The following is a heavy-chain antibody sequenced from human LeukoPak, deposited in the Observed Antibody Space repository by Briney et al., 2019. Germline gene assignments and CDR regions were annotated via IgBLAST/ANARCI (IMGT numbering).Heavy chain of an antibody. V-gene: IGHV3-23*01. J-gene: IGHJ4*02. CDR3: STRTVAVDY. Sequence: PGGSLRLSCAASGFSFSTYVMSRVRQAPGKGLEWVSSISGNGGVTYYADFVKGRFTISRDNSKSTVFLQINSLRVEDTAVYYCSTRTVAVDYWGQGTLVTVAS. CDR2: ISGNGGVT. CDR1: GFSFSTYV. D-gene: IGHD6-19*01.